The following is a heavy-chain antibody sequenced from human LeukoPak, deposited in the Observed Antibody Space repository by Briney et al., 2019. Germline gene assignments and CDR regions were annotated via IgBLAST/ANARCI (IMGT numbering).Heavy chain of an antibody. J-gene: IGHJ3*02. CDR1: GYSFSRYW. V-gene: IGHV5-51*01. CDR2: IHPGDSYT. Sequence: PGESLKISCKGSGYSFSRYWIGWVRQMPGKGLEWMGIIHPGDSYTNYSPSFQGHVTISADKSISTAYLQWSSLRASDTAMYYCASRVAGDDAFDIWGQGTRVTVSS. D-gene: IGHD6-19*01. CDR3: ASRVAGDDAFDI.